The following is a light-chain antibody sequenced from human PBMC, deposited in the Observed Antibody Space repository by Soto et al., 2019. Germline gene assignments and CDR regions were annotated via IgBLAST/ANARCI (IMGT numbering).Light chain of an antibody. V-gene: IGKV1-39*01. CDR1: QSINRY. CDR3: QQSYSTRYT. CDR2: AAS. J-gene: IGKJ2*01. Sequence: DIQMTQSPSSLSASVGDRVTITCRASQSINRYLNWYQQKPGKAPKLLIYAASSLQSGVPSRVSGSGSGTEFTLTISSLQPEDFATYYCQQSYSTRYTFGQGTKLEIK.